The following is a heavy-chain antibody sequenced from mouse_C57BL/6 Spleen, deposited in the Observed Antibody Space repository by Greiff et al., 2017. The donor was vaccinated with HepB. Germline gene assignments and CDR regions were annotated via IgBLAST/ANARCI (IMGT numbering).Heavy chain of an antibody. J-gene: IGHJ4*01. D-gene: IGHD2-5*01. V-gene: IGHV1-81*01. Sequence: VKLQESGAELARPGASVKLSCKASGYTFTSYGISWVKQRTGQGLEWIGEIYPRSGNTYYNEKFKGKATLTADKSSSTAYMELRSLTSEDSAVYFCARGDYSNYGNYAMDYWGQGTSVTVSS. CDR3: ARGDYSNYGNYAMDY. CDR1: GYTFTSYG. CDR2: IYPRSGNT.